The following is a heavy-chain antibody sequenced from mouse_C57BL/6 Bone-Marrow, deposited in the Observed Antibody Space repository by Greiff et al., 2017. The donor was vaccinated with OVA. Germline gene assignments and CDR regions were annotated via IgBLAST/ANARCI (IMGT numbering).Heavy chain of an antibody. Sequence: QVQLQQSGAELVRPGTSVKVSCKASGYAFTNYLIEWVKQRPGQGLEWIGVINPGSGGTNYNEKFKGKATLTADKSSSTAYMQLSSLTSEDSAVDFCARGGYYLAWFAYWGQGTLVTVSA. V-gene: IGHV1-54*01. J-gene: IGHJ3*01. CDR2: INPGSGGT. CDR3: ARGGYYLAWFAY. CDR1: GYAFTNYL. D-gene: IGHD2-3*01.